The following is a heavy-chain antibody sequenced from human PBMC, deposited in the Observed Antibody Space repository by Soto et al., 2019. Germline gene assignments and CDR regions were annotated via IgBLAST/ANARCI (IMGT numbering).Heavy chain of an antibody. CDR3: ARHSNEYRKSLDN. Sequence: SETLSLTCHVSGGSISGYYWSWIRQPPGKGLEWIAFIHYTGSSNSNPSLKSRVTISVDRSKNQLSLKLTSVTAADTAVYYCARHSNEYRKSLDNWGQGTLVTVSS. D-gene: IGHD4-4*01. V-gene: IGHV4-59*08. CDR1: GGSISGYY. J-gene: IGHJ4*02. CDR2: IHYTGSS.